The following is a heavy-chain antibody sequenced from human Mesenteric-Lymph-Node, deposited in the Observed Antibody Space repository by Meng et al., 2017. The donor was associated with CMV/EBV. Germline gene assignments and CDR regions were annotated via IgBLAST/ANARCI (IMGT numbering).Heavy chain of an antibody. Sequence: GESLKISCETSGYSFTSYWIAWVRQMPGKGLEWMGIIYPSDSDTRYSPSFQGQVTISADKSITTAYLQWTSLKASDTAMYYCARERYGFEYYGIDVWGQGTAVTVSS. CDR3: ARERYGFEYYGIDV. D-gene: IGHD3-10*01. CDR2: IYPSDSDT. J-gene: IGHJ6*02. CDR1: GYSFTSYW. V-gene: IGHV5-51*01.